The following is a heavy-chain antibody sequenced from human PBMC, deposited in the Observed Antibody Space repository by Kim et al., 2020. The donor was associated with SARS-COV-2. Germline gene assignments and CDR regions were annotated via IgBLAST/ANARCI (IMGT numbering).Heavy chain of an antibody. J-gene: IGHJ6*02. CDR2: IYYSGST. D-gene: IGHD2-2*01. Sequence: SETLSLTCTVSGGSISSSSYYWGWIRQPPGKGLEWIGSIYYSGSTYYNPSLKSRVTISVDTSKNQFSLKLSSVTAADTAVYYCASYCSSTSCYDGMDVWGQGTTVTVSS. CDR1: GGSISSSSYY. V-gene: IGHV4-39*01. CDR3: ASYCSSTSCYDGMDV.